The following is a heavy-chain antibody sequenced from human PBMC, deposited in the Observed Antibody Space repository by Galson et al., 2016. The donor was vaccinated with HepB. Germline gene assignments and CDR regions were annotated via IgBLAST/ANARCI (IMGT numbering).Heavy chain of an antibody. J-gene: IGHJ1*01. CDR2: ISAYNGHT. CDR1: GYTFTNYG. CDR3: ATFLEYASSWLEDEYLQH. V-gene: IGHV1-18*01. Sequence: SVKVSCKASGYTFTNYGISWVRQAPGQGLEWMGWISAYNGHTNYAQKLQGRVTMTTDTSTSTAYMELRSLRSEDTAVYYCATFLEYASSWLEDEYLQHWGQGTLVSVSS. D-gene: IGHD6-13*01.